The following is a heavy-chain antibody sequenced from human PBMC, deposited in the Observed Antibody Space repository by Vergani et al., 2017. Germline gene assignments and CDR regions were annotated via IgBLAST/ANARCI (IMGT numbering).Heavy chain of an antibody. CDR3: AKDGRENSEYGYFDY. D-gene: IGHD4-17*01. Sequence: QVQLVETGGGVVHPGGSLRLFCATSVYSSNTYGAHWVRQAPGKGLEWVAFIGYDGRIKYNVDSVKGRFTISRETSKKTLSMQMRSLRADDTDVYYCAKDGRENSEYGYFDYWGQGTLVTVSS. CDR1: VYSSNTYG. CDR2: IGYDGRIK. J-gene: IGHJ4*02. V-gene: IGHV3-30*02.